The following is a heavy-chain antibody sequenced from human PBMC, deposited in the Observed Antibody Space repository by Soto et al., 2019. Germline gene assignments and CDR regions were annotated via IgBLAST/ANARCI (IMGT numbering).Heavy chain of an antibody. D-gene: IGHD3-10*01. J-gene: IGHJ5*02. CDR3: ARGITADWFDP. CDR2: IYHSGST. CDR1: SGSISSSNW. V-gene: IGHV4-4*02. Sequence: SETLSLTCAVSSGSISSSNWWSWVRQPPGKGLEWIGEIYHSGSTNYNPSLKSRVTISVDKSKNQFSLELSSLRSEDTAVYYCARGITADWFDPWGQGTLVTVSS.